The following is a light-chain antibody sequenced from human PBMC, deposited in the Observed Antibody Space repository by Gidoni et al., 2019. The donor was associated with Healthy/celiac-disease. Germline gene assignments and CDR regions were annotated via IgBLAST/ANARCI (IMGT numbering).Light chain of an antibody. CDR2: GNS. J-gene: IGLJ3*02. V-gene: IGLV1-40*01. Sequence: QSVLTQPPSVSGAPGQRVTISCTGSSSNIGAGYDVHWYQQLPGTAPKLLIYGNSNRPSGVPDRFSGSKSGTSASLAITGLQAEDEADYYCHSYDSRGVFGGGTKLTVL. CDR3: HSYDSRGV. CDR1: SSNIGAGYD.